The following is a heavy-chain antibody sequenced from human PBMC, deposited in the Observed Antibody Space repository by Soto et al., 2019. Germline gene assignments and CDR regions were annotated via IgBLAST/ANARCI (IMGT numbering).Heavy chain of an antibody. CDR2: TSPHGGST. CDR3: ARDRYSLGY. V-gene: IGHV1-46*01. J-gene: IGHJ4*02. Sequence: QVQLVQSGAEVRKPGASVKVSCKASGYTFTNYYMHWVRQAPGQGLEWMGRTSPHGGSTDYAQRFQGRITITRDTSTSTVYMELNGLRSEDTAVYYCARDRYSLGYWGQGTRVTVSS. CDR1: GYTFTNYY. D-gene: IGHD3-16*02.